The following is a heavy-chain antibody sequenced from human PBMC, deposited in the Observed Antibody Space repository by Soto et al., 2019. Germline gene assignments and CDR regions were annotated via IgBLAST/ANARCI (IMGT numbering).Heavy chain of an antibody. V-gene: IGHV3-33*01. CDR2: IWYDGSNK. J-gene: IGHJ4*02. CDR3: ARDSTVVTGDY. D-gene: IGHD4-17*01. Sequence: ESGGGVVQPGRSLRLSCAASGFTFSSYGMHWVRQAPGKGLEWVAVIWYDGSNKYYADSVKGRFTISRDNSKNTLYLQMNSLRAEDTAVYYCARDSTVVTGDYWGQGTLVTVSS. CDR1: GFTFSSYG.